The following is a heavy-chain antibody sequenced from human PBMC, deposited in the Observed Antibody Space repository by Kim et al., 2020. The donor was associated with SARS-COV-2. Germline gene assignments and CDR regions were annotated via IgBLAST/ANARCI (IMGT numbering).Heavy chain of an antibody. CDR3: AREEDYYDSSGAGSSWFDP. V-gene: IGHV3-33*01. CDR2: IWYDGSNK. D-gene: IGHD3-22*01. J-gene: IGHJ5*02. CDR1: GFTFSSYG. Sequence: GGSLRLSCAASGFTFSSYGMHWVRQAPGEGLEWVAVIWYDGSNKYYADSVKGRFTISRDNSKNTLYLQMNSLRAEDTAVYYCAREEDYYDSSGAGSSWFDPWGQGTLVTVSS.